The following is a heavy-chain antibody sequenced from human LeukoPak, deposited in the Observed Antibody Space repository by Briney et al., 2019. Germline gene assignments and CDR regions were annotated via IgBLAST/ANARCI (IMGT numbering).Heavy chain of an antibody. D-gene: IGHD5-24*01. V-gene: IGHV1-2*02. CDR1: GYTFTGYY. Sequence: VASVKVSCKASGYTFTGYYMHWVRQAPGQGLEWMGWINPNSGGTNYAQKFQGRVTMTRDTSISTAYMELSRLRSDDTAEYYCARGGRWLQSYYFDYWGQGTLVTVSS. CDR3: ARGGRWLQSYYFDY. J-gene: IGHJ4*02. CDR2: INPNSGGT.